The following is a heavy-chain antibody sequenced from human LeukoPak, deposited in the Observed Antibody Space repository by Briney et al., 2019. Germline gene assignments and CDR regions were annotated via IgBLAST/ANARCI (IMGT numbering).Heavy chain of an antibody. CDR1: GYTFTAYW. CDR3: GRHQHSGSYGAFDI. V-gene: IGHV5-51*01. J-gene: IGHJ3*02. Sequence: GESLKISCKASGYTFTAYWIGWVRQMPGKGLEWVGIIHPGDPDTRYSPSFQGQVTISADKSITTAYLQWSSLKASDTAMYYCGRHQHSGSYGAFDIWGQGTMVTVSS. CDR2: IHPGDPDT. D-gene: IGHD1-26*01.